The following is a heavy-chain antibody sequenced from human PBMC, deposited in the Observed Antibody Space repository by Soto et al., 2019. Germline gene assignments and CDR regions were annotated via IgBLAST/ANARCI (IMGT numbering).Heavy chain of an antibody. V-gene: IGHV4-31*03. Sequence: QVQLQESGPGLVKPSQTLSLTCTVSGGSINIGGFYWSWVRQHPGKGLEWIGYIYHSGSTYYNPSLKSRVTMSEDTSKNQFSLKLSSVTAADTAVYYCARRGFSYGGGYFDLWGRGTLVTVSS. CDR3: ARRGFSYGGGYFDL. D-gene: IGHD5-18*01. CDR2: IYHSGST. J-gene: IGHJ2*01. CDR1: GGSINIGGFY.